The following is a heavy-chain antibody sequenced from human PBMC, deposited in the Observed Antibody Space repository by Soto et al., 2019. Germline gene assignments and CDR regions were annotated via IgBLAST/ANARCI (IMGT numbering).Heavy chain of an antibody. CDR1: GFTFNAYA. CDR3: ARVASDYINSVDH. Sequence: DVQLLESGGGLVQPGGSLRLSCAASGFTFNAYAMTWVRQAPGKGLEWVSAIGGSGGNRYYAGSVRGRFTISRDNSKDTVDLQMKSLRVEDTAVYYFARVASDYINSVDHWGQGILVSVSS. V-gene: IGHV3-23*01. CDR2: IGGSGGNR. J-gene: IGHJ4*02. D-gene: IGHD4-4*01.